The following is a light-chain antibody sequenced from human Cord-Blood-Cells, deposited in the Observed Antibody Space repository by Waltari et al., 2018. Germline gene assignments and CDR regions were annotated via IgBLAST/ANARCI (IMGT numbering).Light chain of an antibody. V-gene: IGLV2-14*01. CDR1: SSDVGGYNY. CDR2: DVS. J-gene: IGLJ2*01. Sequence: QSALTQPASVSGSPGQSITISCTGTSSDVGGYNYVSWYQQHPGKAPKLMIYDVSNRPSGVANRFSGSKSGNTASLTISVLQAEDEADYYCSSYTSSSRFGGGTKLTVL. CDR3: SSYTSSSR.